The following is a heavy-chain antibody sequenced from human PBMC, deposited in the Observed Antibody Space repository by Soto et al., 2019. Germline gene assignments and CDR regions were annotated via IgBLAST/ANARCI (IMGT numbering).Heavy chain of an antibody. CDR3: ALPYCSGSNYYFYGMDV. CDR2: IIPIFGTA. D-gene: IGHD3-10*01. V-gene: IGHV1-69*12. Sequence: QVQLVQSGAAVKKPGSSVKVSCTASGGTFSSYAISWVRQAPGQGLEWMGGIIPIFGTADYAQKFQVRVTITADESTSTAYMELSSLRSEDTAVYCCALPYCSGSNYYFYGMDVWGQGTTVTVSS. CDR1: GGTFSSYA. J-gene: IGHJ6*02.